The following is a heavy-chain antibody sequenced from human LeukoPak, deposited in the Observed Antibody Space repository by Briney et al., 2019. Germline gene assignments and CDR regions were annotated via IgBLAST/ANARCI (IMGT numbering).Heavy chain of an antibody. D-gene: IGHD2-2*02. CDR3: AKEHDYTNAAPEWGFDS. J-gene: IGHJ4*02. CDR2: ISGSSSHT. V-gene: IGHV3-23*01. Sequence: GGSLRLSCAASGFTFSIYAMSWVRQAPGKGLEWVSGISGSSSHTKDADFVRGRSTIYRDNSRNTLYLQLNSLRAEDTAVYYCAKEHDYTNAAPEWGFDSWGQGTLVIVSS. CDR1: GFTFSIYA.